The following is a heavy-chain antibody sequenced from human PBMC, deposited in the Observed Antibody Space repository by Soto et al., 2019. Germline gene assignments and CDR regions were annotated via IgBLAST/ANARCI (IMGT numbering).Heavy chain of an antibody. D-gene: IGHD5-18*01. CDR1: GDTFSSYA. J-gene: IGHJ6*02. CDR3: ARDLGDSYGYVFYYGMDV. CDR2: IIPIFGTA. V-gene: IGHV1-69*13. Sequence: SSVKVSCKASGDTFSSYAISWVRQAPGQGLEWMGGIIPIFGTANYAQKFQGRVTITADESTSTAYMELSSLRSEDTAVYYCARDLGDSYGYVFYYGMDVWGQGTTVTVSS.